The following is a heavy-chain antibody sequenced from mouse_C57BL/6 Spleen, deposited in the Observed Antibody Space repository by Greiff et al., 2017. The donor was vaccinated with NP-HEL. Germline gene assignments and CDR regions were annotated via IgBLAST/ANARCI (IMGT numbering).Heavy chain of an antibody. CDR2: IDPEDGDT. D-gene: IGHD1-1*01. J-gene: IGHJ1*03. V-gene: IGHV14-1*01. Sequence: EVKLVESGAELVRPGASVKLSCTASGFNIKDYYMHWVKQRPEQGLEWIGRIDPEDGDTEYAPKFQGKATMTADTSSNTAYLQLSSLTSEDTAVYYCTTVVIIVEGYFDVWGTGTTVTVSS. CDR1: GFNIKDYY. CDR3: TTVVIIVEGYFDV.